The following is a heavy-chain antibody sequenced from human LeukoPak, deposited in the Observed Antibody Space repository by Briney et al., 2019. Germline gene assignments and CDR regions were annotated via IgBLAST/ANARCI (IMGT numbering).Heavy chain of an antibody. J-gene: IGHJ4*02. D-gene: IGHD1-26*01. CDR2: IYTSGST. CDR3: ATTRVGFSYFDY. V-gene: IGHV4-4*07. CDR1: GGSISSYY. Sequence: SETLSLTCTVSGGSISSYYWSWIRQPAGKGLEWIGRIYTSGSTNYNPSLKSRVTISVDKSKNLFSLKLSSVTAADTAVYYCATTRVGFSYFDYWGQGTLVTVSS.